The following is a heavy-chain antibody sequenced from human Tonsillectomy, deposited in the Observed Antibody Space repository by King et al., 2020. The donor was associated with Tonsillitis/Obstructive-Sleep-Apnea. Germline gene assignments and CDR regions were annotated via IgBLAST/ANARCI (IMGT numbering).Heavy chain of an antibody. J-gene: IGHJ5*02. CDR1: GFTFSGSA. Sequence: VQLVESGGGLVQPGGSLKLSCAASGFTFSGSAMHWVRQASGKGLEWVGRIRSKGNSYATAYAASVKGRFTISRDDSKNTAYLQMNSLKTEDTAVYYCIRKMGDSSSSWFDPWGQGTLVTVSS. V-gene: IGHV3-73*02. CDR3: IRKMGDSSSSWFDP. D-gene: IGHD6-6*01. CDR2: IRSKGNSYAT.